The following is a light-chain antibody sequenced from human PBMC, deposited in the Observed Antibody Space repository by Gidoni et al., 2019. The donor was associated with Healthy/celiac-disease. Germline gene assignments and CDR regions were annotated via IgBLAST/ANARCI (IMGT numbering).Light chain of an antibody. CDR2: GAS. CDR1: QNVSRSY. J-gene: IGKJ1*01. V-gene: IGKV3-20*01. CDR3: QQYGSSPWT. Sequence: DIVFTLSPGTLSLSPGERATLSCRASQNVSRSYLAWYQQKPGQAPRLLIYGASSRATGIPDRFSGSGSGTDFTLTISRLEPEDFAGYYCQQYGSSPWTFGQGTKVEIK.